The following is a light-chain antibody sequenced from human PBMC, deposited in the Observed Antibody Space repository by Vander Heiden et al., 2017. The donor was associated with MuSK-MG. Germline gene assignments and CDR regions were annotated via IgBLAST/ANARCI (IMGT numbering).Light chain of an antibody. CDR1: QSVSNNF. V-gene: IGKV3-20*01. Sequence: EVVLTQSPGTLSLSPGERATLSCRASQSVSNNFLAWYQQKPGQAPRLLIYDASSRATGIPDRFSGSGYGTDFTLTISRREPEDFAVYYCQQYGNSPPLTFGGGTKVXIK. CDR3: QQYGNSPPLT. CDR2: DAS. J-gene: IGKJ4*01.